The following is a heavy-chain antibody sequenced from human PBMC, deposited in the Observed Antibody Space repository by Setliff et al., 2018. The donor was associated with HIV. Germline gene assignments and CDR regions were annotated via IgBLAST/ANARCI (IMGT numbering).Heavy chain of an antibody. J-gene: IGHJ1*01. CDR2: IYVNGKA. CDR1: GASMNSYY. V-gene: IGHV4-4*07. D-gene: IGHD6-13*01. CDR3: ARQQPVGGTKTYFHY. Sequence: SETLSLTCNISGASMNSYYWSWVRQSAGQELEWIGRIYVNGKANYNPSLKSRVTLSVESAKNFFSLKLTSVTAADTAVYYCARQQPVGGTKTYFHYWGHGTLVTVSS.